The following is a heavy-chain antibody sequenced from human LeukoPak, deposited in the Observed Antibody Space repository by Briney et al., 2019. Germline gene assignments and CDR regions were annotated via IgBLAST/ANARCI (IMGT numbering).Heavy chain of an antibody. Sequence: ASVKVSCKASGGTFSSYAISWVRQATGQGLEWMGWMNPNSGNTGYAQKFQGRVTMTRNTSISTAYMELSSLRSEDTAVYYCARTHRVGATVWDYWGQGTVVTVSS. V-gene: IGHV1-8*02. D-gene: IGHD1-26*01. CDR2: MNPNSGNT. J-gene: IGHJ4*02. CDR3: ARTHRVGATVWDY. CDR1: GGTFSSYA.